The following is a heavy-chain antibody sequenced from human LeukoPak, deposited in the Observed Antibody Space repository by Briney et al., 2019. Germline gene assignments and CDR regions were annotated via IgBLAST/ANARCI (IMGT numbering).Heavy chain of an antibody. V-gene: IGHV3-7*05. CDR2: INQGGREK. D-gene: IGHD3-16*01. CDR3: AGGRFGRSPFGGVTAISFEY. CDR1: GFTFSRYG. Sequence: GGSLRLSCAASGFTFSRYGMSWVRQAPGKGLEWVSNINQGGREKYYVDSVKGRFTISRDNAKNSLYLQMNSLRAEDTAVYYCAGGRFGRSPFGGVTAISFEYWGQGTLVTVSS. J-gene: IGHJ4*02.